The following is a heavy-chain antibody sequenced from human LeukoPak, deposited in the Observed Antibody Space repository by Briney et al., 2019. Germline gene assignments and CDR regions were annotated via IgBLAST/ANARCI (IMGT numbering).Heavy chain of an antibody. V-gene: IGHV4-34*01. CDR1: GGSFSGYY. CDR3: ARGGYSYGYYFVVPTKYHFDY. CDR2: INHSGST. Sequence: PSETLSLTCAVYGGSFSGYYWSWIRQPPGKGLEWIGEINHSGSTNYNPSLKSRVTISVDTSKNQFSLKLSSVTAADTAVYYCARGGYSYGYYFVVPTKYHFDYWGQGTLVTVSS. D-gene: IGHD5-18*01. J-gene: IGHJ4*02.